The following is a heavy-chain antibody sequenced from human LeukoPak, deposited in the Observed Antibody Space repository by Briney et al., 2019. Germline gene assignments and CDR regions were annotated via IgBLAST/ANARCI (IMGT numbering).Heavy chain of an antibody. D-gene: IGHD4-23*01. V-gene: IGHV3-21*01. CDR2: ISSSSSYI. CDR1: GFTFSSFA. CDR3: ARGALDYGGSSQYANY. J-gene: IGHJ4*02. Sequence: TGGSLRLSCAASGFTFSSFAMHWVRQAPGKGLEWVSSISSSSSYIFYADSMRGRFTISRDNARNSLYLQMSSLRAEDTAVYYCARGALDYGGSSQYANYWGQGTLVTVSS.